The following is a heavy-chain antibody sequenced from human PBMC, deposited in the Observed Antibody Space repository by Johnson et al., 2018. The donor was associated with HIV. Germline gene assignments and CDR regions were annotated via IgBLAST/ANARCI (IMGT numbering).Heavy chain of an antibody. CDR1: GFTFSSYW. CDR2: IKQDGSEK. D-gene: IGHD2-21*01. CDR3: ARGVHSVWAAFDI. V-gene: IGHV3-7*05. J-gene: IGHJ3*02. Sequence: VQLVESGGGLVQPGGSLRLSCAASGFTFSSYWMSWVRQAPGKGLEWVANIKQDGSEKYYVDSVKGRFTISRDNAKNSLYLQMNSLRAEDTAVYYCARGVHSVWAAFDIWGQVTMVTVSS.